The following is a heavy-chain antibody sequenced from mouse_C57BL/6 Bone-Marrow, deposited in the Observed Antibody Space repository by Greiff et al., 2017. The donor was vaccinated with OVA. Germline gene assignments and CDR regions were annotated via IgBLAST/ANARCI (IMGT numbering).Heavy chain of an antibody. J-gene: IGHJ1*03. CDR3: ARNNWYIDV. V-gene: IGHV1-72*01. Sequence: QVQLQQPGAELVKPGASVKMSCKASGYTFTSYWMHWVKQRPGRGLEWIGRIYPNGGGTKYNEKFKGKATLTVDKPSSTAYMQLSSLTSEDSAVYYCARNNWYIDVWGTGTTVTVSS. CDR2: IYPNGGGT. CDR1: GYTFTSYW.